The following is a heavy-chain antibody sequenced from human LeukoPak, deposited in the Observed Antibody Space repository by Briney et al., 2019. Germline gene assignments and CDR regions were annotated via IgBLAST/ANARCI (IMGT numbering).Heavy chain of an antibody. CDR3: VRDTGGSGSYPDY. V-gene: IGHV3-7*01. Sequence: GGSLRLSCVASGFTLSNYWMTWVRQAPGKGLEWVANIKQDASETWYVDSVKGRFTISRDNAKNSLYLQMNSPRAEDTAVYYCVRDTGGSGSYPDYWGQGTLVTVSS. CDR1: GFTLSNYW. CDR2: IKQDASET. D-gene: IGHD1-26*01. J-gene: IGHJ4*02.